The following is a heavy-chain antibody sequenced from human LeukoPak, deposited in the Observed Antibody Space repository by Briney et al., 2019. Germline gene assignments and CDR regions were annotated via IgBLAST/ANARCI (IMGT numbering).Heavy chain of an antibody. V-gene: IGHV3-20*04. J-gene: IGHJ4*02. D-gene: IGHD6-13*01. CDR2: INWSGGST. CDR1: GFTFDDYG. Sequence: GGSLRLSCAASGFTFDDYGMSWVRQAPGKGLEWVSGINWSGGSTGYADSVKGRFTISRDNAKNSLYLQMNSLRAEDTALYYCARDSSSWYYFDYWGQGTLVTVFS. CDR3: ARDSSSWYYFDY.